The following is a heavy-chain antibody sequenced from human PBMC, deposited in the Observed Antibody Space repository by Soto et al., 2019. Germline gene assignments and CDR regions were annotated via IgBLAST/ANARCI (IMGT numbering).Heavy chain of an antibody. J-gene: IGHJ5*02. CDR1: GGTFSSYT. D-gene: IGHD3-10*01. CDR2: IIPILGIA. V-gene: IGHV1-69*02. CDR3: ASVMVRGVISAWFDP. Sequence: GASVKVSCKASGGTFSSYTISWVRQAPGQGLEWMGRIIPILGIANYAQKFQGRVTITADKSTSTAYMELSSLRSEDTAVYYCASVMVRGVISAWFDPWGQGTLVTVSS.